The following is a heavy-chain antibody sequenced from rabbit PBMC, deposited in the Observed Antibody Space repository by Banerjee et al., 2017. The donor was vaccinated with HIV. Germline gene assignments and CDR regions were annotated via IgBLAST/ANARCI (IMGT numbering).Heavy chain of an antibody. V-gene: IGHV1S45*01. J-gene: IGHJ4*01. CDR1: GFSFSSSYY. Sequence: QEQLEESGGGLVQPEGSLTLTCTASGFSFSSSYYMCWVRQAPGKGLEWIACINTGSGSAYYANWVISRFTLSKTSSTTVTLQMTSLTAADTATYFCARSYSDASDLWGPGTLVTVS. D-gene: IGHD6-1*01. CDR2: INTGSGSA. CDR3: ARSYSDASDL.